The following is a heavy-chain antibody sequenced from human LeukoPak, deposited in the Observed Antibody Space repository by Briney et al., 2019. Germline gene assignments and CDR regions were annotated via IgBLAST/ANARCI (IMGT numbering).Heavy chain of an antibody. CDR3: VRDISGYSFHY. CDR2: ISGSSIYT. Sequence: KAGGSLRLPCAVSGFTFSDYHMTWIRQAPGKGLEWVSYISGSSIYTRYADSVKGRFTISRDNAKNSLYLQMNSLRAEDTALYYCVRDISGYSFHYWGQGTLVTVSS. D-gene: IGHD3-22*01. CDR1: GFTFSDYH. J-gene: IGHJ4*02. V-gene: IGHV3-11*05.